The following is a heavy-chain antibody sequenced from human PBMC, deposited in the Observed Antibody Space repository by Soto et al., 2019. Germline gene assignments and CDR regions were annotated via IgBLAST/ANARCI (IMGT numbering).Heavy chain of an antibody. CDR1: GGSFSGYY. CDR3: ARDMGVDYYGSGSYSFDY. J-gene: IGHJ4*02. D-gene: IGHD3-10*01. V-gene: IGHV4-34*01. CDR2: SNHSGST. Sequence: QVQLQQWGAGLLKPSETLSLTCAVYGGSFSGYYWSWIRQPPGKGLEWIGESNHSGSTNYNPSLMRRVTISVDTSKHQFSLKLSSVTAADTAVYYCARDMGVDYYGSGSYSFDYWGQGTLVTVSS.